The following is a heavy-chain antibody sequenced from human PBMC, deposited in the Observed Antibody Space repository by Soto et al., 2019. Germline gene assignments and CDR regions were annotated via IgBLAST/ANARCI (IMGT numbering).Heavy chain of an antibody. CDR3: ATTQNWGGVY. V-gene: IGHV3-23*01. D-gene: IGHD7-27*01. Sequence: EVQLLESGGGLIQPGGSLRLSCSASGFTFSSHDMMWVRQAPGKGLEYIASLGMMGNNICYADSVKGRFTISRDNSRNTLYLQMNSLRAEDTAVYYCATTQNWGGVYWGQGTLVTVSS. CDR1: GFTFSSHD. CDR2: LGMMGNNI. J-gene: IGHJ4*02.